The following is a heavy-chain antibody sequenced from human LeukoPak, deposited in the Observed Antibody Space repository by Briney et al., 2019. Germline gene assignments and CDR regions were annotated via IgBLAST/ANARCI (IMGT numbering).Heavy chain of an antibody. Sequence: GGSLRLSCAASGFTFSGYGVSWVRQAPGKGLEWVSGVNFSGGTKYYADFVKGRLTISRDNSKNTLYLQMNSLRVDDTAVYYCAKGNGGFDHWGQGTLVTVSS. CDR3: AKGNGGFDH. V-gene: IGHV3-23*01. CDR2: VNFSGGTK. D-gene: IGHD2-15*01. J-gene: IGHJ5*02. CDR1: GFTFSGYG.